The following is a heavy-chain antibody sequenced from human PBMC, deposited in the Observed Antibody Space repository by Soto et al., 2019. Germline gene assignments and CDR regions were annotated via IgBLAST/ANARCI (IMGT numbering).Heavy chain of an antibody. D-gene: IGHD3-22*01. CDR3: ARRQASYDSSLDY. Sequence: SVKVSCKASGGTFSSYAISWVRQAPRQGLEWMGGIIPIFGTANYAQKFQGRVTITADESTSTAYMELSSPRSEDTAVYYCARRQASYDSSLDYWGQGTLVTVS. CDR2: IIPIFGTA. J-gene: IGHJ4*02. V-gene: IGHV1-69*13. CDR1: GGTFSSYA.